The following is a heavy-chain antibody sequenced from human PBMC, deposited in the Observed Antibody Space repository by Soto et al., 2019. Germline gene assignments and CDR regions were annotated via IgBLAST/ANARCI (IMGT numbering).Heavy chain of an antibody. D-gene: IGHD7-27*01. Sequence: AGGSLRLSCAASGFTFSSYSMNWVRQAPGKGLEWVSSISSSSSYIYYADSVKGRFTISRDNAKNSLYLQMNSLRAEDTAVYYCARDGLLRLGIIYWGQGTLVTVSS. J-gene: IGHJ4*02. V-gene: IGHV3-21*01. CDR3: ARDGLLRLGIIY. CDR2: ISSSSSYI. CDR1: GFTFSSYS.